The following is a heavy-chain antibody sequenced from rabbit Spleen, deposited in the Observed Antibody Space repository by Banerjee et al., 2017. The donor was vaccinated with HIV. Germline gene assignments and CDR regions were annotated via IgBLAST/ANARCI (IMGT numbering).Heavy chain of an antibody. V-gene: IGHV1S47*01. Sequence: EQLVESGGGLVQPEGSLTLTCKASGFDFSSNAMCWVRQAPGKGLEWIARIYNGDGRTYYASWVNGRFTISRSTSLNTVTLQMTSLTAADTATYFCVRDILPFSGASAYKGYFDLWGPGTLVTVS. CDR2: IYNGDGRT. D-gene: IGHD1-1*01. CDR1: GFDFSSNA. J-gene: IGHJ4*01. CDR3: VRDILPFSGASAYKGYFDL.